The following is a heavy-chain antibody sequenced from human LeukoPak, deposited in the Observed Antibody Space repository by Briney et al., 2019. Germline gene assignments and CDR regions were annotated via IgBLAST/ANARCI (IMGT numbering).Heavy chain of an antibody. D-gene: IGHD1-26*01. CDR1: GYSISSGFY. Sequence: PSETLSLTCAASGYSISSGFYWGWIPQTPGKGLEWIASMFHSGSTYYNPSLKTRVAISVDTSKNQFSLKLTSVTAADTAIYYCARDSGTYHTLNSWGQGTLVTVSS. CDR3: ARDSGTYHTLNS. V-gene: IGHV4-38-2*02. J-gene: IGHJ5*02. CDR2: MFHSGST.